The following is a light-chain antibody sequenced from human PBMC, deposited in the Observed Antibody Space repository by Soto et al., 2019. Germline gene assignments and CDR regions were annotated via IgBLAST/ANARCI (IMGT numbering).Light chain of an antibody. Sequence: EVVLTQSPATLSLSPRQRATLSCRASQSVGSYLAWYQQKPGQAPRLLIYDASNRATGIPARFSGSGSGTDFTLTITSLEPEDFAVYHCQHRSIWPLTFGGGTKVDIK. CDR3: QHRSIWPLT. J-gene: IGKJ4*01. CDR2: DAS. CDR1: QSVGSY. V-gene: IGKV3-11*01.